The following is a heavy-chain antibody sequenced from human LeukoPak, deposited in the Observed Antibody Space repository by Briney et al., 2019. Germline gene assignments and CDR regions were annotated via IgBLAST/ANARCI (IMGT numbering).Heavy chain of an antibody. Sequence: ASVKVSCKASGYTFTAYYMHWVRHAPGQGLEWMGWINPNSGGTNYAQKFQGRVTMTRDTSISTAYMELSRLRSDDTAVYYCARDRVVVPAAFDYWGQGTLVTASS. CDR1: GYTFTAYY. CDR2: INPNSGGT. J-gene: IGHJ4*02. V-gene: IGHV1-2*02. D-gene: IGHD2-2*01. CDR3: ARDRVVVPAAFDY.